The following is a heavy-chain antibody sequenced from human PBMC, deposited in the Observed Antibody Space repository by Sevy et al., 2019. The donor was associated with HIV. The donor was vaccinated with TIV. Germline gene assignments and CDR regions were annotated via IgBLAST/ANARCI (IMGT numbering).Heavy chain of an antibody. J-gene: IGHJ4*02. V-gene: IGHV3-49*04. Sequence: GGSLRLSCPASEFTFGDYFMSWVGQAPGKGLEWVAFLKSDVYGGKVDHAASVRGRFVISRDDSKTIAYLQMNDLKTEDTGVYYCTRWKAAQSIFDYWGQGALVTVSS. D-gene: IGHD6-13*01. CDR2: LKSDVYGGKV. CDR1: EFTFGDYF. CDR3: TRWKAAQSIFDY.